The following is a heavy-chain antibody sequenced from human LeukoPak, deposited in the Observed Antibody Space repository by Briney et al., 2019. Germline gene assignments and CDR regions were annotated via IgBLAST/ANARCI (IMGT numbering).Heavy chain of an antibody. CDR2: INTNTGNP. J-gene: IGHJ4*02. V-gene: IGHV7-4-1*02. Sequence: ASVKVPCKASGYTFTSYAMNWVRQAPGQGLEWMGWINTNTGNPTYAQGFTGRFVFSLDTSVSTAYLQTSSLKAEDTAVYYCARDNWAGTVLGFDYWGQGTLVTVSS. CDR1: GYTFTSYA. D-gene: IGHD6-19*01. CDR3: ARDNWAGTVLGFDY.